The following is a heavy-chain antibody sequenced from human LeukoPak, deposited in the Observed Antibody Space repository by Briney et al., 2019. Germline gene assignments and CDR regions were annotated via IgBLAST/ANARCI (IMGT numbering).Heavy chain of an antibody. J-gene: IGHJ4*02. Sequence: ETLSLTCTVSGGSISSYYWSWIRQPAGKGLEWIGRIYTSGSTNYNPSFKSRVTMSEDTSKNQFSLKLNSMTAADTAVYFCARGRYNDYGFDYWGQGTLVTVSS. V-gene: IGHV4-4*07. D-gene: IGHD4-17*01. CDR3: ARGRYNDYGFDY. CDR2: IYTSGST. CDR1: GGSISSYY.